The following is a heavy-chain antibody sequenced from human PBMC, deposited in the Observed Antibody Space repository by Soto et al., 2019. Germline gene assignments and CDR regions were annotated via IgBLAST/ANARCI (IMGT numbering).Heavy chain of an antibody. CDR2: IYYSGST. D-gene: IGHD3-3*01. Sequence: NPSETLSLTCTVSGGSISSYYWSWIRQPPGKGLEWIGYIYYSGSTNYNPSLKSRVTISVDTSKNQFSLKLSSVTAADTAVYYCARTGLTIFGVINWFDPWGQGTLVTVSS. J-gene: IGHJ5*02. CDR1: GGSISSYY. V-gene: IGHV4-59*01. CDR3: ARTGLTIFGVINWFDP.